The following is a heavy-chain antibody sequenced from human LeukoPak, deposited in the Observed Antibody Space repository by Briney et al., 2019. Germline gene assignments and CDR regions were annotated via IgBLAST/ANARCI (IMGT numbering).Heavy chain of an antibody. CDR2: IYYSGST. V-gene: IGHV4-59*01. CDR3: ARRRSLPTYLDY. J-gene: IGHJ4*02. Sequence: PSETLSLTCTVSGDSISSSYWSWIRQPPGKGLEWIGYIYYSGSTNYNPSLKSRVTISVDSSKNQFSLKLNSVTAADTAVYYCARRRSLPTYLDYWGQGTLVTVSS. D-gene: IGHD3-10*01. CDR1: GDSISSSY.